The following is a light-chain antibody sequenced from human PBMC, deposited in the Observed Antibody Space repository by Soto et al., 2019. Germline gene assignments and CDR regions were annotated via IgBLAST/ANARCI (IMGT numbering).Light chain of an antibody. V-gene: IGLV1-51*02. CDR2: ENN. CDR1: SSNIGNNY. Sequence: VLTQPPSVSAAPGQKVTISCSGSSSNIGNNYVSWYQQLPGTAPKLLIYENNKRPSGIPDRFSGSKSGTSATLGITGLQTGDEADYYCGTWDSSLSAYVFGTGTKVTVL. CDR3: GTWDSSLSAYV. J-gene: IGLJ1*01.